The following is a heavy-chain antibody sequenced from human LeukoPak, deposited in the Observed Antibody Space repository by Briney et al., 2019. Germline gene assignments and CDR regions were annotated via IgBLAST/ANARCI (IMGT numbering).Heavy chain of an antibody. V-gene: IGHV3-30*18. D-gene: IGHD3-22*01. CDR1: GFTFSSYG. Sequence: GGSLRLSCAASGFTFSSYGMRWVRQAPGKGLEWVAVISYDGSNKYYADSVKGRFTISRDNSKNTLYLQMNSLRAEDTAVYYCAKDRYYYDSSGYFAYWGQGTLVTVSS. CDR3: AKDRYYYDSSGYFAY. CDR2: ISYDGSNK. J-gene: IGHJ4*02.